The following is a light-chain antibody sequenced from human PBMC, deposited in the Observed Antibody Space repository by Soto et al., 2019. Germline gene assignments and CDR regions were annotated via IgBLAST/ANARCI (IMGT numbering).Light chain of an antibody. CDR1: QSINRW. V-gene: IGKV1-5*01. J-gene: IGKJ5*01. CDR2: DAS. CDR3: QQFHSFPIT. Sequence: DIQMTQSPSTLSASAGDRVTITCRASQSINRWLAWYQQKPGKAPKLLINDASSLESGGPSRFSGSGSGTEFTLTISSLQPDDFATYYCQQFHSFPITFGQGTRLDVK.